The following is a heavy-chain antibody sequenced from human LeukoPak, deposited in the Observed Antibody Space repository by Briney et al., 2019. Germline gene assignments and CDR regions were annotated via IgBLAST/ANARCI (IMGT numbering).Heavy chain of an antibody. Sequence: SETLSLTCTVSGGSISSYYWSWIRQPPGKGLEWIGYIYYSGSTNYNPSLKSRVTISVDTSKNQFSLKLSSVTAADTAVYYCASLKNYYDILTGYPFIYYGMDVWGQGTTVTVSS. V-gene: IGHV4-59*08. CDR3: ASLKNYYDILTGYPFIYYGMDV. D-gene: IGHD3-9*01. CDR2: IYYSGST. J-gene: IGHJ6*02. CDR1: GGSISSYY.